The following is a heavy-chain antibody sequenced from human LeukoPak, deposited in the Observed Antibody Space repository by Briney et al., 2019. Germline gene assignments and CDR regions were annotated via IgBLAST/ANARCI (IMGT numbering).Heavy chain of an antibody. Sequence: GGSLRLSCAASGFTVSSNYMSWVRQAPGKGLEWVSVIYSGGSTYYADSVKGRFTISRDNSKDTLYLQMNSLRAEDTAVYYCARGLYGNYYYGMDVWGQGTTVTVSS. V-gene: IGHV3-53*01. CDR1: GFTVSSNY. J-gene: IGHJ6*02. CDR2: IYSGGST. D-gene: IGHD4-17*01. CDR3: ARGLYGNYYYGMDV.